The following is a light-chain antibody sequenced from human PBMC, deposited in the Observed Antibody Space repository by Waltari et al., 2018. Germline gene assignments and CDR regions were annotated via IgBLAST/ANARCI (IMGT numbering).Light chain of an antibody. V-gene: IGLV2-14*03. Sequence: QSALTQPASVSGSPGQSITISCTGTSSDIGRYNYVSWYQHHPGKAHKLMIFDVNNRPSGVSNRFSGSKSGNTASLTISGLQAEDEADYYCSSYTTTSSLLVVFGGGTKLTVL. J-gene: IGLJ2*01. CDR1: SSDIGRYNY. CDR2: DVN. CDR3: SSYTTTSSLLVV.